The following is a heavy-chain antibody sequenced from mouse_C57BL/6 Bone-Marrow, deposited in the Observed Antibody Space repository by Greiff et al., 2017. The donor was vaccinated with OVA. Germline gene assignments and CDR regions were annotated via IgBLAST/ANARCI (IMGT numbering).Heavy chain of an antibody. CDR1: GFSFTSYG. CDR2: IWRGGST. Sequence: VQLQQSGPGLVQPSQSLSITCTVSGFSFTSYGVHWVRQSPGKGLEWLGVIWRGGSTDYNAAFMSRLSITKDNSKSQVFFKMNSLQADDTAIYYCAKAYYYGSSWAMDYWGQGTSVTVSS. CDR3: AKAYYYGSSWAMDY. J-gene: IGHJ4*01. D-gene: IGHD1-1*01. V-gene: IGHV2-5*01.